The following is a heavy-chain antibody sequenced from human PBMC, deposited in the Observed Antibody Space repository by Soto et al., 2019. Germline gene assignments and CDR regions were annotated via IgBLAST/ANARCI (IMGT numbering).Heavy chain of an antibody. J-gene: IGHJ3*02. V-gene: IGHV2-5*01. CDR2: IYWSGDE. D-gene: IGHD6-6*01. CDR1: GFSLSTSGVG. Sequence: SGPTLVNPTQTLTLTCSFSGFSLSTSGVGVGWIRQPPGKALEWLAHIYWSGDEHYRPSLKSRLSITKDTSKNQVVLTMTNMDPVDTATHSRERGIPARPVFAFDIWGQGTMVTVSS. CDR3: ERGIPARPVFAFDI.